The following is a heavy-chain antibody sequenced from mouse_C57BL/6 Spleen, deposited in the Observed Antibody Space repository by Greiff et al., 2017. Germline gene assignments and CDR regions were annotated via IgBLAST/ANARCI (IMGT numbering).Heavy chain of an antibody. D-gene: IGHD1-1*01. CDR2: IDPSDSYT. J-gene: IGHJ1*03. CDR1: GYTFTSYW. CDR3: ARRLITTVVGPGWYFDV. Sequence: QVQLQQPGAELVKPGASVKLSCKASGYTFTSYWMQWVKQRPGQGLEWIGEIDPSDSYTNYNQKFKGKATLTVDTSSSTAYMQLSSLTSEDSAVYYCARRLITTVVGPGWYFDVWGTGTTVTVSS. V-gene: IGHV1-50*01.